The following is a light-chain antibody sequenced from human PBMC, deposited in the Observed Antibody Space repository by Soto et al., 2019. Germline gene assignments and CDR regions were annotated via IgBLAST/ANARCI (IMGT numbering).Light chain of an antibody. V-gene: IGLV2-8*01. Sequence: QSALTQPPSASGSPGQSVTISCTGTSSDVGAYNYVSWYQQHPGKAPKLIIYEVTKRPSGVPDRFSGSKSGNTASLTVSGLQAEDEADYYCSSYAASNNLVFGGGTKLTVL. CDR3: SSYAASNNLV. CDR2: EVT. CDR1: SSDVGAYNY. J-gene: IGLJ2*01.